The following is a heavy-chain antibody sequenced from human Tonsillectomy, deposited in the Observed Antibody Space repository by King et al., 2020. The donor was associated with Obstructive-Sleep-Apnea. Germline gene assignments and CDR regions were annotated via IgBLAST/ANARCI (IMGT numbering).Heavy chain of an antibody. CDR3: ATEPQGGSFVSGLDY. Sequence: QVQLVESGGGVVQPGRSLRLSCIASGFTFSSYGMHWVRQAPGKGLEWVAFIRYDGATKCSADSVKGRFTISRDNSKNTLYLQMDSLRAEDTAMYYCATEPQGGSFVSGLDYWGQGTLVTVSS. D-gene: IGHD6-25*01. CDR2: IRYDGATK. J-gene: IGHJ4*02. CDR1: GFTFSSYG. V-gene: IGHV3-30*02.